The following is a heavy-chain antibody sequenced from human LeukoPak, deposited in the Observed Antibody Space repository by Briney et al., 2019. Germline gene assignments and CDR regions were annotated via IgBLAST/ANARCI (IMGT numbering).Heavy chain of an antibody. CDR1: GYTFTGYY. CDR3: ARDRDSSGCLFDY. D-gene: IGHD6-19*01. V-gene: IGHV1-2*04. Sequence: ASVKVSCKASGYTFTGYYMHWVRQAPGQGLEWMGWINPNSGGTNYAQKFQGWVTMTRDTSISTAYMELSRLRSDDTAVYYCARDRDSSGCLFDYWGQGTLVTVSS. CDR2: INPNSGGT. J-gene: IGHJ4*02.